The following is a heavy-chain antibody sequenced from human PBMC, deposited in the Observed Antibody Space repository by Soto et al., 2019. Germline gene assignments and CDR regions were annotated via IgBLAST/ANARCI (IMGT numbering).Heavy chain of an antibody. CDR1: GGSFSGYY. D-gene: IGHD2-8*01. CDR3: ARASIYCTNGVCYREYHFDY. J-gene: IGHJ4*02. V-gene: IGHV4-34*01. Sequence: QVQLQQWGAGLLKRSETLSLTCAVYGGSFSGYYWSWIRQPPGKGLEWIGEINHSGSTNYNPSLKSRVTISVDTSKNQFSLKMSSATAADTAVYYCARASIYCTNGVCYREYHFDYWGQGTLVTVSS. CDR2: INHSGST.